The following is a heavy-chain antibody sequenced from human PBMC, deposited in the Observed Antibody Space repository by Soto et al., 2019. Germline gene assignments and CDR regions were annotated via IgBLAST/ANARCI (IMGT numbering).Heavy chain of an antibody. D-gene: IGHD4-4*01. Sequence: GGSLRLSCAASGFTFDDYAMHWVRQAPGKGLEWVSGISWNSGSIGYADSVKGRFTISRDNAKNSLYLQMNSLRAEDTALYYCAKLSGPTVPFDIWGQGTMVTVSS. CDR2: ISWNSGSI. J-gene: IGHJ3*02. CDR1: GFTFDDYA. V-gene: IGHV3-9*01. CDR3: AKLSGPTVPFDI.